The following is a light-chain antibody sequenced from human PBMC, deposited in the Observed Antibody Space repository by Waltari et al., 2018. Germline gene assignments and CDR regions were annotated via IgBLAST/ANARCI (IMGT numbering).Light chain of an antibody. V-gene: IGKV3-15*01. Sequence: EIVMTQSPATLSVSPGERATLSCRASQSVSSNLAWYQQKPGQAPRLLLYGASTRATGIPARFSGSGSGTEFTLTLSSLQSEDFAVYYCQQYNNWITFGQGTRLEIK. J-gene: IGKJ5*01. CDR2: GAS. CDR3: QQYNNWIT. CDR1: QSVSSN.